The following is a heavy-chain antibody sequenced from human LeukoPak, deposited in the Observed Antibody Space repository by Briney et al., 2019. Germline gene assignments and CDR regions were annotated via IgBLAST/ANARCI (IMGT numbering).Heavy chain of an antibody. CDR2: IYNSGST. D-gene: IGHD2-2*01. V-gene: IGHV4-59*08. CDR1: GGSISSYY. CDR3: ARVRGYCSSTSCYSGFDP. Sequence: SETLSLTCTVSGGSISSYYWSWIRQPPGKGLEWVGYIYNSGSTNYNPSLKSRVTISIDMSKKQISLKLSSVTAADTAVYYCARVRGYCSSTSCYSGFDPWGQGTLVTVSS. J-gene: IGHJ5*02.